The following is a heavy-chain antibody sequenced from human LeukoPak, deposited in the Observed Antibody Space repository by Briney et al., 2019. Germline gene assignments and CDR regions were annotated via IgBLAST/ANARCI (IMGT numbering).Heavy chain of an antibody. V-gene: IGHV4-59*01. D-gene: IGHD2-21*01. Sequence: SETLSLTCTVSGGSMSSYYWSWIRQPPGKGLEWIGYIYYNGKTNYSPSLNSRVTISVDTSRNQFSLKLSSVTAADTAVYYCARGYSSSWVVCGGDCYSYYFDYWGQGTLVTVSS. J-gene: IGHJ4*02. CDR1: GGSMSSYY. CDR2: IYYNGKT. CDR3: ARGYSSSWVVCGGDCYSYYFDY.